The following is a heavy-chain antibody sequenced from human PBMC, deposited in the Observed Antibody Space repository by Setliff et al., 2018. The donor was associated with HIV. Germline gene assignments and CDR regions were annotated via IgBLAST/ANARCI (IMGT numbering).Heavy chain of an antibody. D-gene: IGHD3-10*01. CDR1: GGSISSGGYY. CDR3: ARGGTVTMVRGRNWFDP. Sequence: SETLSLTCSVSGGSISSGGYYWSWIRQQPGKGLEWIGDIYYSGSTYYNPSLKSRVTISVDTSKNQFSLKLSSVTAADTAVYYCARGGTVTMVRGRNWFDPWGQGTLVTVSS. CDR2: IYYSGST. V-gene: IGHV4-31*03. J-gene: IGHJ5*02.